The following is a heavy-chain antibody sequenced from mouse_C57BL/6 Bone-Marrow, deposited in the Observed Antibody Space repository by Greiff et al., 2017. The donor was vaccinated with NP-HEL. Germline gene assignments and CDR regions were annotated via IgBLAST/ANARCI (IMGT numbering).Heavy chain of an antibody. CDR3: ATLPDYYAMDY. V-gene: IGHV5-17*01. CDR1: GFTFSDYG. CDR2: ISSGSSTI. J-gene: IGHJ4*01. Sequence: EVKLVESGGGLVKPGGSLKLSCAASGFTFSDYGMHWVRQAPEKGLEWVAYISSGSSTIYYAETVQGRFTISRDNAKNTLFLQMTSLRSEDTAMYYCATLPDYYAMDYWGQGTSVTVSS.